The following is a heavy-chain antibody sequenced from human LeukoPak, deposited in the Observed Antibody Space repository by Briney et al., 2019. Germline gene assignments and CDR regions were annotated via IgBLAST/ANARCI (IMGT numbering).Heavy chain of an antibody. D-gene: IGHD3-3*01. J-gene: IGHJ4*02. CDR2: ISSSSSYI. CDR3: AREVGRFLEWLPTYYFDY. Sequence: GGSLRLSCAASGFTFSSYAMNWVRQAPGKGLEWVSSISSSSSYIYYADSVKGRFTISGDNAKNSLYLQMNSLRAEDTAVYYCAREVGRFLEWLPTYYFDYWGQGTLVTVSS. V-gene: IGHV3-21*01. CDR1: GFTFSSYA.